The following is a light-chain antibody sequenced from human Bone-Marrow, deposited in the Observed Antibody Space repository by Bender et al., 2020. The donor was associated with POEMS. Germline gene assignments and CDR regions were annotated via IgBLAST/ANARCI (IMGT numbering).Light chain of an antibody. J-gene: IGLJ1*01. CDR2: EVS. V-gene: IGLV2-14*01. Sequence: HSALAQPASVSGSPGQSITISCTGTSNDIGNYNYVSWYQQLPGKAPKLIIFEVSYRPSGVSNRFSGSKSGNTASLTISGLQTEDEADYYCSSYRSGNSFFVFGTGTKVTVL. CDR1: SNDIGNYNY. CDR3: SSYRSGNSFFV.